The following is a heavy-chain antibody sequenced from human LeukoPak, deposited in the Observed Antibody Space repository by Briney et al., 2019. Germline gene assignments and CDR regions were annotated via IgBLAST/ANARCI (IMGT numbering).Heavy chain of an antibody. D-gene: IGHD2-2*01. CDR2: IYYSGST. CDR3: ARDAAMTLSTPLGRDAFDI. V-gene: IGHV4-59*01. CDR1: GGSISSYY. J-gene: IGHJ3*02. Sequence: PSETLSLTCTVSGGSISSYYWSWIRQPPGKGLEWIGYIYYSGSTNYNPSLKSRVTISVDTSKNQFSLKLGSVTAADTAVYYCARDAAMTLSTPLGRDAFDIWGQGTMVTVSS.